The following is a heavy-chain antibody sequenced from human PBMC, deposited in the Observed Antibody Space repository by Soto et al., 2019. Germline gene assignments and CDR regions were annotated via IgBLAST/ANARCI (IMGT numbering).Heavy chain of an antibody. V-gene: IGHV1-69*01. CDR2: IIPIFGTA. CDR3: ARSCSGSNYYYYGMDV. CDR1: GGTFSSYA. D-gene: IGHD2-15*01. Sequence: QVQLVQSGAVMKKPGSSVKVSCKASGGTFSSYAISWVRQAPGQGLEWMGGIIPIFGTANYAQKFQGRVTMTADESTSTAYMELSSLRSEDTAVYYCARSCSGSNYYYYGMDVWGQGTTVTVSS. J-gene: IGHJ6*02.